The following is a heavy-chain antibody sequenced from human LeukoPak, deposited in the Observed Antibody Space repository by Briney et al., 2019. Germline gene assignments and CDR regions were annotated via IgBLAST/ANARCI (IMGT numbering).Heavy chain of an antibody. CDR1: GFTFSSYG. CDR3: ARDNRIAVAGTSYYYYGMDV. J-gene: IGHJ6*02. Sequence: PGGSLRLSCAASGFTFSSYGMHLVRQAPGKGLEWVAVISYDGSNKYYADSVKGRFTISRDNSKNTLYLQMNSLRAEDTAVYYCARDNRIAVAGTSYYYYGMDVWGQGTTVTVSS. D-gene: IGHD6-19*01. V-gene: IGHV3-30*03. CDR2: ISYDGSNK.